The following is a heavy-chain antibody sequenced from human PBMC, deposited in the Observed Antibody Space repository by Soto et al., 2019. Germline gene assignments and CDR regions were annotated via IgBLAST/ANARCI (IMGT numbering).Heavy chain of an antibody. CDR2: IYYSGST. J-gene: IGHJ6*02. V-gene: IGHV4-59*01. Sequence: SETLSLTCTVSGGSISSYYWSWIRQPPGKGLEWIGYIYYSGSTNYNPSLKSRVTISVDTSKNQFSLKLSSVTAADTAVYYCARDRNYYDSSGYPHYYYGMDVWGQGTTVTVSS. D-gene: IGHD3-22*01. CDR1: GGSISSYY. CDR3: ARDRNYYDSSGYPHYYYGMDV.